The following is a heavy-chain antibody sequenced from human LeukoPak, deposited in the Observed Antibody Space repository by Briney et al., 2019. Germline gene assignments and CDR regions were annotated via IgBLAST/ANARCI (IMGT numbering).Heavy chain of an antibody. CDR2: IYYSGST. CDR1: GSSISSGGYY. D-gene: IGHD3-10*01. Sequence: PSESLSLPCTVSGSSISSGGYYWSWIGQHPGKGLEWIGYIYYSGSTYYNPSHKSRVTISVDTSKNQFSLKLSSVTAADTAVYYCARDRRGVNDYWGQGTLVTVSS. J-gene: IGHJ4*02. CDR3: ARDRRGVNDY. V-gene: IGHV4-31*03.